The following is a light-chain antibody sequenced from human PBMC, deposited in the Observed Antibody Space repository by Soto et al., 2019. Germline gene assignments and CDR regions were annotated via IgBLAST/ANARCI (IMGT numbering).Light chain of an antibody. CDR2: EVN. Sequence: QSALTQPASVSGSPGQSITLSCTGTSSDVGSYNLVSWYQHHPDEAPKLIIYEVNKRPSGVSNRFSGSKSGNTASLTISGLQAEDEADYYCCSYAGSSSFYVFGSGTKLTVL. J-gene: IGLJ1*01. V-gene: IGLV2-23*02. CDR1: SSDVGSYNL. CDR3: CSYAGSSSFYV.